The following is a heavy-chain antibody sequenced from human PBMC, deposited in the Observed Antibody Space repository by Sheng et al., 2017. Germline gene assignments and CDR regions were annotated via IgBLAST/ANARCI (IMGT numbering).Heavy chain of an antibody. CDR3: AREDPLFYYMDV. Sequence: QVQLVQSGAEVKKPGSSVKVSCKASEGTFGTYVITWVRQAPGQGLEWMGGIIPMFGTTNYAQKFQGRVTITTDESTSTAYMELSSLRFEDTAVYYCAREDPLFYYMDVWGKGTTVTVFS. V-gene: IGHV1-69*05. J-gene: IGHJ6*03. CDR1: EGTFGTYV. CDR2: IIPMFGTT.